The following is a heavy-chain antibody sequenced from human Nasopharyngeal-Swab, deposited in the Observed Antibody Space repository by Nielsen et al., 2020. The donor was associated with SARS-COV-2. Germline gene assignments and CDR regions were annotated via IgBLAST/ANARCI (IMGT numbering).Heavy chain of an antibody. CDR1: GFTFSDYY. V-gene: IGHV3-11*01. Sequence: GESLTLSCAASGFTFSDYYMSWIRQAPGKGLEWVSYISSSGSTIYYADSVKGRFTISRDHAKKSLYLQMNSLRAEDTAVYYCARDRHGDDSRNYYYGMDVWGQGTTVSVSS. CDR3: ARDRHGDDSRNYYYGMDV. CDR2: ISSSGSTI. J-gene: IGHJ6*02. D-gene: IGHD4-23*01.